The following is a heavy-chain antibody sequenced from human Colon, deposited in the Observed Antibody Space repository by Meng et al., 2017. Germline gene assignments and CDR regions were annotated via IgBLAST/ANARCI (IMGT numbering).Heavy chain of an antibody. V-gene: IGHV4-34*01. CDR2: INHTGNT. CDR1: GGSFSGYS. J-gene: IGHJ4*02. D-gene: IGHD6-19*01. CDR3: ARSVRLGVAGKSGAY. Sequence: VQLRQGGAGLLEPSETLSLTCAVYGGSFSGYSWIWIRQLPGKGLEWIGEINHTGNTSYNPSLKSRLTISVDTSKNQFSLNLSSVTAADTALYYCARSVRLGVAGKSGAYWGQGTLVTVSS.